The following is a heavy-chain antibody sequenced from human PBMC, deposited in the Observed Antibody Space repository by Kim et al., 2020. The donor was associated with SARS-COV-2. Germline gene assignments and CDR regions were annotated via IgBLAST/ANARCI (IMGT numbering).Heavy chain of an antibody. CDR1: GYTFTGYY. V-gene: IGHV1-2*02. CDR2: INPNSGGT. D-gene: IGHD6-13*01. J-gene: IGHJ4*02. Sequence: ASVKVSCKASGYTFTGYYMHWVRQAPGQGLEWMGWINPNSGGTNYAQKFQGRVTMTRDTSISTAYMELSRLRSDDTAVYYCARARTRGPDIVVPAAARIAAAGTPAYWGQGTLVTVSS. CDR3: ARARTRGPDIVVPAAARIAAAGTPAY.